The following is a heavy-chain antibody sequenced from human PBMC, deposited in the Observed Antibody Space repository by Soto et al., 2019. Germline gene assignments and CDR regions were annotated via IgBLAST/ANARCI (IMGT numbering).Heavy chain of an antibody. J-gene: IGHJ4*02. CDR2: IYNSGST. Sequence: SETLSLTCTVSGGSITSYYWSWIRQPPGKGLEWIGFIYNSGSTNYKSSLKSSLKSRVTISTDTSKNQFSLNLSSVTAADTAVYYCARWDHVSRHFDYWGQGTLVPVYS. V-gene: IGHV4-59*01. CDR3: ARWDHVSRHFDY. CDR1: GGSITSYY. D-gene: IGHD3-16*01.